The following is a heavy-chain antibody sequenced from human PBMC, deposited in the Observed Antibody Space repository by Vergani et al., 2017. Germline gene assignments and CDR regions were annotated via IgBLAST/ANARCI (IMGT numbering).Heavy chain of an antibody. V-gene: IGHV4-39*01. J-gene: IGHJ6*03. D-gene: IGHD6-13*01. CDR2: NYYSGST. Sequence: QLQLQESDPGLVKPSETLSITCTVSGGSISSTFYYWGWIRQPPGKGLEWIGTNYYSGSTYYNPSLKSRVTISVDTSKNQFSLKLNSGTAADTAVYYCARHKEQLVPGNYYYYYYMDVWGKGTTVTVSS. CDR3: ARHKEQLVPGNYYYYYYMDV. CDR1: GGSISSTFYY.